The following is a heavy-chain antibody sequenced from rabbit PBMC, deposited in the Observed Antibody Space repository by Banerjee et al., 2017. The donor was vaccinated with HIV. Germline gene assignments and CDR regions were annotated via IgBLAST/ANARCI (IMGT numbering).Heavy chain of an antibody. V-gene: IGHV1S45*01. Sequence: QQQLEESGGGLVKPEGSLTLTCKASGFDLSSYYYMCWGRQAPRKGLEWIGSIYTGSGGSTVYASWAKGRFTISKTSSTTVTLQMTSLTAADTATYFCARTLSYGGGAGYGYVNLWGQGTLVTVS. CDR2: IYTGSGGST. CDR1: GFDLSSYYY. J-gene: IGHJ4*01. CDR3: ARTLSYGGGAGYGYVNL. D-gene: IGHD6-1*01.